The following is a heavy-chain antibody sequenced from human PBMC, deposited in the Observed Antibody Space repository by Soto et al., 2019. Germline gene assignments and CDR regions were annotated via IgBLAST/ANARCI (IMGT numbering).Heavy chain of an antibody. V-gene: IGHV4-31*03. CDR2: IYYSGST. J-gene: IGHJ4*02. CDR1: GGSISSGGYY. D-gene: IGHD3-10*01. Sequence: QVQLQESGPGLVKPSQTLSLTCTVSGGSISSGGYYWSWIRQHPGKGLEWIGYIYYSGSTYYNPSLKSRVTISVDTSKHQFPLKLSSVTAADTAVSYCARDRGSGGEDCWGQGTLVTVSS. CDR3: ARDRGSGGEDC.